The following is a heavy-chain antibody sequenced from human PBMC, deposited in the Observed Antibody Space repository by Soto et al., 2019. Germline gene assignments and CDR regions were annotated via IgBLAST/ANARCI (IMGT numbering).Heavy chain of an antibody. D-gene: IGHD3-22*01. CDR3: AIRASYYDSSGYFDY. CDR2: INKDGSTT. CDR1: GFTFSNYW. Sequence: GGSLRLSCAVSGFTFSNYWMHWVRQAPGKGLLYLSYINKDGSTTNYADSVKGRFTISRDNAKNTLYLQMNSLRAEDTAVYYCAIRASYYDSSGYFDYWGQGTLVTVSS. V-gene: IGHV3-74*01. J-gene: IGHJ4*01.